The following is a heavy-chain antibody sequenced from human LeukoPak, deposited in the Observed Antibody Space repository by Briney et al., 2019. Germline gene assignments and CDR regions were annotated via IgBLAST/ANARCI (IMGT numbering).Heavy chain of an antibody. J-gene: IGHJ3*02. D-gene: IGHD3-22*01. CDR3: ATGLPYYDSSGYYAFDI. Sequence: SETLSLTCTVSGGSISSYYWSWIRQPAGKGLEWIGRIYTSGSTNYNPSLKSRVTMSVDTSKNQFSLKLSSVTAADTAAYYCATGLPYYDSSGYYAFDIWGQGTMVTVSS. V-gene: IGHV4-4*07. CDR1: GGSISSYY. CDR2: IYTSGST.